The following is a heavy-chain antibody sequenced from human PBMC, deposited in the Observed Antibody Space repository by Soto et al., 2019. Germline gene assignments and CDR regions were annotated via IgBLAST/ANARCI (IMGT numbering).Heavy chain of an antibody. CDR1: GGTFSSYT. CDR3: ARLSRDYYYYMDV. V-gene: IGHV1-69*02. Sequence: SVKVSCKASGGTFSSYTISWVRQAPGQGLEWMGRIIPILGIANYAQKFQGRVTITADKSTSTAYMELSSLRSEDTAVYYCARLSRDYYYYMDVWGKGITVTVSS. J-gene: IGHJ6*03. CDR2: IIPILGIA.